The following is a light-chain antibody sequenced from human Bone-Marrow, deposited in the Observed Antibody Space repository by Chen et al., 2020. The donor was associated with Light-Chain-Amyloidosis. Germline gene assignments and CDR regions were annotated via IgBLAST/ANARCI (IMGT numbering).Light chain of an antibody. J-gene: IGLJ3*02. CDR1: NIGSTS. CDR2: DDS. V-gene: IGLV3-21*02. Sequence: SYVLTQPSSVPVAPGQTAKIACGGNNIGSTSVPWYQQTPGQAPLLVVYDDSDRPSGIPERLSGSNSGNTATLPISRVEAGDEADYYCQVWDRSSDRPVFGGGTKLTVL. CDR3: QVWDRSSDRPV.